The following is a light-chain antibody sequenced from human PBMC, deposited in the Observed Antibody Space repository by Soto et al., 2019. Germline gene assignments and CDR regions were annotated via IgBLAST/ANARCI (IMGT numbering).Light chain of an antibody. CDR2: RAS. Sequence: PASLSLSPWGRATVSVRASQSVSSNLAWYQQKPGQAPRLLIQRASTRATGIPARFSGSGSGTEFTLTISSLQSEDFAVYFSQQYKNWPGMFGQGTKVDIK. V-gene: IGKV3-15*01. J-gene: IGKJ1*01. CDR3: QQYKNWPGM. CDR1: QSVSSN.